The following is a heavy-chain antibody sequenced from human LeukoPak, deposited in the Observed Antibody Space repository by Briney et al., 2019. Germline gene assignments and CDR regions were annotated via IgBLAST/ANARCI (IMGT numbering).Heavy chain of an antibody. V-gene: IGHV3-7*01. D-gene: IGHD3-3*01. Sequence: GGSLRLSCAASGFTFSSYWMSWVRQAPGKGLEWVANIKQDGSEKYYVDSVKGRFTISRDNAKNSLYLQMNSLRAEDTAVYYCARDQTPNRGTYYDFWSGPANWFDPWGQGTLVTVSS. CDR3: ARDQTPNRGTYYDFWSGPANWFDP. J-gene: IGHJ5*02. CDR1: GFTFSSYW. CDR2: IKQDGSEK.